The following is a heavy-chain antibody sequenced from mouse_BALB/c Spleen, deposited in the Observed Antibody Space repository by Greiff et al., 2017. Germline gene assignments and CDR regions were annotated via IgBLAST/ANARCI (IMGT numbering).Heavy chain of an antibody. CDR1: GFNIKDYS. Sequence: EVQLQQSGAELVKPGASVKLSCTASGFNIKDYSMHWVKQRPEQGLEWIGRIDPANGNTKYDPKFQGTATITADTCSNTAYLQLSSLTSEDTAVYYCARDGNYEAMDYWGQGTSVTVSS. V-gene: IGHV14-3*02. J-gene: IGHJ4*01. CDR2: IDPANGNT. D-gene: IGHD2-1*01. CDR3: ARDGNYEAMDY.